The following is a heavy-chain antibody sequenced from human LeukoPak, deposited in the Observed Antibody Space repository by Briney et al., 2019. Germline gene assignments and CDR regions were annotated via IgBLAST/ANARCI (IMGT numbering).Heavy chain of an antibody. CDR2: IYYSGST. D-gene: IGHD6-19*01. V-gene: IGHV4-39*01. J-gene: IGHJ4*02. CDR3: ARRSIAVAGTFDY. CDR1: GGSISSSSYY. Sequence: SETLSLTCTVSGGSISSSSYYWGWIRQPPGTGLEWIGSIYYSGSTYYNPSLKSRVTISVDTSKNQSSLKLSSVTAADTAVYYCARRSIAVAGTFDYWDQGTLVTVSS.